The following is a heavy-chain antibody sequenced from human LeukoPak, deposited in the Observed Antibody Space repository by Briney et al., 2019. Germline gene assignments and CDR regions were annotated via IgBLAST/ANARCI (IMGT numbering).Heavy chain of an antibody. CDR1: GFTFSSYS. J-gene: IGHJ5*02. CDR3: ARDYTRTTGWFDP. D-gene: IGHD1-1*01. Sequence: GGSLRLSCAASGFTFSSYSMNWVRQAPGKGLEWVSSISSSTNYIYYADSVKGRFTISRDNANNSLYLQMNSLRAEDTAVYYCARDYTRTTGWFDPWGQGTLVIVSS. V-gene: IGHV3-21*01. CDR2: ISSSTNYI.